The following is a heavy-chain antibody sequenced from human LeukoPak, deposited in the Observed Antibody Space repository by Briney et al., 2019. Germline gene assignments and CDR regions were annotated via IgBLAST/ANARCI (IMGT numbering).Heavy chain of an antibody. J-gene: IGHJ4*02. CDR1: RFAFSDYW. CDR2: IKQDGSEK. D-gene: IGHD3-22*01. V-gene: IGHV3-7*03. Sequence: GGSLRLSCAASRFAFSDYWMTWVRQAPGKGLEWVANIKQDGSEKYLVDSVKGRFTISRDNAKGSLYLQMNSMRAEDTAVYYCVRAPYYSGIEHYFDHWGQGILVTVSS. CDR3: VRAPYYSGIEHYFDH.